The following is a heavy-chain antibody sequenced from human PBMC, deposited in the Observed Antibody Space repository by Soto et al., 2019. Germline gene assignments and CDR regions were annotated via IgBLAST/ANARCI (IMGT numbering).Heavy chain of an antibody. V-gene: IGHV1-69*06. CDR2: IIPIFGTA. CDR3: ARSYGSGSYYNDYYYGMGV. D-gene: IGHD3-10*01. Sequence: SVKVSCKASGGTFSSYAISWVRQAPGQGLEWMGGIIPIFGTANYAQKSQGRVTITADNSTSTAYMELSSLRSEDTAVYYCARSYGSGSYYNDYYYGMGVWGQGTTVTVSS. CDR1: GGTFSSYA. J-gene: IGHJ6*02.